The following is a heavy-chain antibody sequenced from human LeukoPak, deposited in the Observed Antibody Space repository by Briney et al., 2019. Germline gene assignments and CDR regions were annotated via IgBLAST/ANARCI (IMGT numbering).Heavy chain of an antibody. J-gene: IGHJ4*02. CDR3: ARGAICAVVPVNYYFDY. V-gene: IGHV4-59*07. Sequence: SDTLSLTRIVSGGSISNYYWSWIRQPPGKGLEWIGYIYYTGITKYNPSLKSRVTMSVDTSKHQFSLKLSSVTTADTAVYYCARGAICAVVPVNYYFDYWGQGALVTVSS. CDR1: GGSISNYY. CDR2: IYYTGIT. D-gene: IGHD3-3*01.